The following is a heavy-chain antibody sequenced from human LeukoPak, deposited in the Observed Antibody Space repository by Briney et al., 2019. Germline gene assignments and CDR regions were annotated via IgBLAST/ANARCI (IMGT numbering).Heavy chain of an antibody. D-gene: IGHD5-18*01. CDR3: ARGLGYSYNYWFDP. CDR2: INPSDSST. Sequence: ASVKVSCKASGYTFISYYMHWVRQAPGQGLEWMGIINPSDSSTSYAQKMQGRVTMTRDMSTSTVYMELSSLRSEDTAVYYCARGLGYSYNYWFDPWGQGTLVTVSS. CDR1: GYTFISYY. V-gene: IGHV1-46*04. J-gene: IGHJ5*02.